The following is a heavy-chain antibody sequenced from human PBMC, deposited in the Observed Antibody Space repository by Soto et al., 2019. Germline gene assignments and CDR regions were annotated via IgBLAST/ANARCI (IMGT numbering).Heavy chain of an antibody. Sequence: LRLSCAASGFTFSSYGMHWVRQAPGKGLEWVAVISYDGSNKYYADSVKGRFTISRDNSKNTLYLQMNSLRAEDTAVYYCANGGVYYDFWSGYYTGMDVWGQGTTVTVSS. CDR2: ISYDGSNK. D-gene: IGHD3-3*01. CDR3: ANGGVYYDFWSGYYTGMDV. V-gene: IGHV3-30*18. J-gene: IGHJ6*02. CDR1: GFTFSSYG.